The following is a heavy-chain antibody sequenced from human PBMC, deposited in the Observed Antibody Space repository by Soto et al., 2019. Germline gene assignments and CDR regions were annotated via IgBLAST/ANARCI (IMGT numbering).Heavy chain of an antibody. CDR3: ARETGTTKDFDY. D-gene: IGHD1-7*01. CDR2: ISAYNGNT. J-gene: IGHJ4*02. CDR1: GYTFTSYG. Sequence: ASGKVSCKAFGYTFTSYGISWVRQAPGQGLEWMGWISAYNGNTNYAQKLQGRVTMTTDTSTSTAYMELRSLRSDDTAVYYCARETGTTKDFDYWGQGTLVTVSS. V-gene: IGHV1-18*01.